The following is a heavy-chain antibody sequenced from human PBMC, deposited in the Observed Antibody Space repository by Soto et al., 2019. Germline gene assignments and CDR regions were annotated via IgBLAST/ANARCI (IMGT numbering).Heavy chain of an antibody. D-gene: IGHD6-13*01. Sequence: SVKVSCKASGGNFSSYAISWVRQAPGQGLEWMGGIIPIFGTANYAQKFQGRATITADESTSTAYMELSSLRSEDTAVYYCARGGVVLLQQLVPDAFDIWGQGTMVTVSS. CDR3: ARGGVVLLQQLVPDAFDI. CDR2: IIPIFGTA. J-gene: IGHJ3*02. CDR1: GGNFSSYA. V-gene: IGHV1-69*13.